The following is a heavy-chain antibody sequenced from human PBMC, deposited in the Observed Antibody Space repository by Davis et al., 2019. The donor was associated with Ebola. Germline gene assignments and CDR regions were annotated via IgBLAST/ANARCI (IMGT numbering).Heavy chain of an antibody. D-gene: IGHD3-10*01. Sequence: GESLKISCAASGFVFSSYVMSWVRRAPGKGLEWVSTLGTSADTYYADSVKGRFTISRDNSKNTLYLEMNSLRGDDTAVYYCAEDLWGLGDYYGSGSKPKYKWFDPWGQGTLVTVSS. J-gene: IGHJ5*02. V-gene: IGHV3-23*01. CDR3: AEDLWGLGDYYGSGSKPKYKWFDP. CDR2: LGTSADT. CDR1: GFVFSSYV.